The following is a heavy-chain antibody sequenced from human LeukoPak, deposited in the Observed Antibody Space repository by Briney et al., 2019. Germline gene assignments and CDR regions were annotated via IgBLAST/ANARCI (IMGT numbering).Heavy chain of an antibody. J-gene: IGHJ4*02. D-gene: IGHD5-24*01. Sequence: SETLSLTCIVSGGSISSTTYYWSWIRQHPGKGLEWIGHIDYRGRTNYNPSLKSRVTISVDTSENQFSLRLSSVTAADTAVYYCARGVRDGYKTFDYWGQGTLVTVSS. V-gene: IGHV4-31*03. CDR2: IDYRGRT. CDR3: ARGVRDGYKTFDY. CDR1: GGSISSTTYY.